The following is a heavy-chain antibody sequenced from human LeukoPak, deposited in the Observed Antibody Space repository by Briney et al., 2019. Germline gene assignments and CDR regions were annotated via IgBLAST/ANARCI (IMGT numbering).Heavy chain of an antibody. V-gene: IGHV3-23*01. D-gene: IGHD5-18*01. CDR1: GFTFSSYA. J-gene: IGHJ4*02. CDR3: AKGPIQFVDRAMVVDY. Sequence: GGSLRLSCAASGFTFSSYAMSWVRQAPGKGLEWVSAISGSGGSTYYADSVKGRFTISSDNSKNTLYLQMNSLRAEDTALYYCAKGPIQFVDRAMVVDYWGQGTLVTVSS. CDR2: ISGSGGST.